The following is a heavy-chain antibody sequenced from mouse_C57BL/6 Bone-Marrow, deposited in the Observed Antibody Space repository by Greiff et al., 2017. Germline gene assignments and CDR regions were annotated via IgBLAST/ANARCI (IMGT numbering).Heavy chain of an antibody. CDR1: GYTFTNYW. Sequence: QVQLQQSGAELVRPGTSVKMSCKASGYTFTNYWIGWAKQRPGHGLEWIGDIYPGGGYTNYNEKFKGKATLTADKSSSTAYMQCSSLTSEDSAIYDCARFDYDDYYAMDYWGQGTSVTVSS. D-gene: IGHD2-4*01. CDR2: IYPGGGYT. V-gene: IGHV1-63*01. J-gene: IGHJ4*01. CDR3: ARFDYDDYYAMDY.